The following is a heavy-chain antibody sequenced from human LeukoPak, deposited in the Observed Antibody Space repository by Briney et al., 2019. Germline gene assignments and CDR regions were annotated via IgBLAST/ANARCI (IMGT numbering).Heavy chain of an antibody. CDR2: IYYSGST. V-gene: IGHV4-59*12. Sequence: SETLSLTCTVSGGSISSYYWSWIRQPPGKGLEWIGYIYYSGSTYYNPSLKSRVTISVDTSKNQFSLKLSSVTAADTAVYYCARDARIAARDYYYYYYMDVWGKGTTVTVSS. CDR1: GGSISSYY. CDR3: ARDARIAARDYYYYYYMDV. D-gene: IGHD6-6*01. J-gene: IGHJ6*03.